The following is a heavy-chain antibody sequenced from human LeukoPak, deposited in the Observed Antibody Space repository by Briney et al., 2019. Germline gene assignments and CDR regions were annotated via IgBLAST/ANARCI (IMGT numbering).Heavy chain of an antibody. V-gene: IGHV1-24*01. D-gene: IGHD1-26*01. Sequence: GASVKVSCKVSGYTLTELSMHWVRQAPGKGLEWMGGSDPEDGETIYAQKFQGRVTMTEDTSTDTAYMELRSLRSDDTAVYYCARANRGSYRQYYLDYWGQGTLVTVSS. CDR2: SDPEDGET. CDR3: ARANRGSYRQYYLDY. J-gene: IGHJ4*02. CDR1: GYTLTELS.